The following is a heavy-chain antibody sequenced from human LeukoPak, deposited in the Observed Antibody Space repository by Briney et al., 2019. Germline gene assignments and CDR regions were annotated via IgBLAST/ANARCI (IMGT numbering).Heavy chain of an antibody. CDR2: VYYSEKT. J-gene: IGHJ6*03. D-gene: IGHD3-16*01. CDR3: ARQVGRGTQIYYMDV. CDR1: GGSVSSGFDS. V-gene: IGHV4-30-4*07. Sequence: PSETLSLTCAVSGGSVSSGFDSWSWIRQPPGKGLEWIGYVYYSEKTFYNPSLKSRVTISADTSKNQFSLKLSPVTAADTAVYYCARQVGRGTQIYYMDVWGKGTTVTVSS.